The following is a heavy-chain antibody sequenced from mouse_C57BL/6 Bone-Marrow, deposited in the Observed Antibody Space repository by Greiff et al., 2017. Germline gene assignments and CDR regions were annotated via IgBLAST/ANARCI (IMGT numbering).Heavy chain of an antibody. CDR3: TVGNYDYAMDY. CDR2: IDPETGGT. Sequence: VQLQQSGAELVRPGASVTLSCKASGYTFTDYEMHWVKQTPVHGLEWIGAIDPETGGTAYNQKFKGKAILTADKSSSTAYMELRSLTSEDSAVYYCTVGNYDYAMDYWGQGTSVTVSS. J-gene: IGHJ4*01. V-gene: IGHV1-15*01. D-gene: IGHD2-1*01. CDR1: GYTFTDYE.